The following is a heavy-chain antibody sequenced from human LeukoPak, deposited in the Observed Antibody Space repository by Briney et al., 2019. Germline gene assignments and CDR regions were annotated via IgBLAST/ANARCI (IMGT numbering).Heavy chain of an antibody. D-gene: IGHD6-13*01. Sequence: GGSLRLSCAASGFTFSSYGMHWVRQAPGKGLEWVAFIRYDGSNKYYADSVKGRFTISRDNSKNTLYLQMNSLRAEDTAVYYCAKDPIAAAATGWFDPWGQGTLVTVSS. CDR1: GFTFSSYG. J-gene: IGHJ5*02. V-gene: IGHV3-30*02. CDR2: IRYDGSNK. CDR3: AKDPIAAAATGWFDP.